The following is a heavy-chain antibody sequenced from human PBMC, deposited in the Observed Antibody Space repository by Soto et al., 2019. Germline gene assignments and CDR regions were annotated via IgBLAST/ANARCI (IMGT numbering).Heavy chain of an antibody. V-gene: IGHV3-74*01. J-gene: IGHJ4*02. CDR3: ARESGYCDSTAGWKPSDY. Sequence: EVQLVESGGGLVQPGGSLRLSCAASGFTFSSSWMLWVRQAPGKGLVWVSRIKSDGSTTTYADSVKGRFTISRDNAKNTLYLQMNSLRAEDTAVYYCARESGYCDSTAGWKPSDYWGQGTLVTVAS. CDR2: IKSDGSTT. D-gene: IGHD2-2*01. CDR1: GFTFSSSW.